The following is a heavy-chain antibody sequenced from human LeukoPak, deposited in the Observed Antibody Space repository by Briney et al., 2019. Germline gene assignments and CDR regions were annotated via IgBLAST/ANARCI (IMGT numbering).Heavy chain of an antibody. D-gene: IGHD3-10*01. CDR3: ARGPAAYYYGSGSYYRAPRNWSDP. J-gene: IGHJ5*02. Sequence: IPSETLCLTCAASGGSFSGYYWSWIRQPPRKGLEWIGEINHSGGTHYNAAFKSRGTISVGAAKKQFSLQLSYVTTADTAVYYCARGPAAYYYGSGSYYRAPRNWSDPWGQATLVTVPS. CDR1: GGSFSGYY. CDR2: INHSGGT. V-gene: IGHV4-34*01.